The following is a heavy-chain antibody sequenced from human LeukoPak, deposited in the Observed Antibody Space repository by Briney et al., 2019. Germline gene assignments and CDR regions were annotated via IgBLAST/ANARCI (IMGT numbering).Heavy chain of an antibody. D-gene: IGHD3-10*01. CDR1: GGSISSGDYY. Sequence: SETLSLTCTVSGGSISSGDYYWSWIRQPPGKGLEWIGYINYSGSTYYNPSLRSRIAISVNTSKNQFSLKLSSVTAADTADYYCARGTMVRGVIFYMDVWGKGTTVTVSS. V-gene: IGHV4-30-4*08. CDR2: INYSGST. CDR3: ARGTMVRGVIFYMDV. J-gene: IGHJ6*03.